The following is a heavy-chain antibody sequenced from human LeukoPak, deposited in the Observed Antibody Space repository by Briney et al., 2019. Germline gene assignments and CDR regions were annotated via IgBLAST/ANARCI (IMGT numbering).Heavy chain of an antibody. CDR2: INHSGST. V-gene: IGHV4-34*01. CDR1: GGSFSGYY. J-gene: IGHJ4*02. D-gene: IGHD6-19*01. CDR3: ARGGLVIAVAGTSSDYFDY. Sequence: SETLSLTCAVYGGSFSGYYWSWMRQPPGKGLEWIGEINHSGSTNYNPSLKSRVTISVDTSKNQFSLKLSSVTAADTAVYYCARGGLVIAVAGTSSDYFDYWGQGTLVTVSS.